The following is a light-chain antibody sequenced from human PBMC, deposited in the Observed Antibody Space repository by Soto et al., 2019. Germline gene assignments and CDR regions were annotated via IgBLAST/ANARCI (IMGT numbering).Light chain of an antibody. Sequence: QSALTQPASVSGSPGQSITISCTGTSRDIGFYNYVSWYQQHPGKAPKLIIYEVAKRPSGVSSRFSGSKSGNTASLTISGLQAEDEVDYHCSSYTNTGTLYVFGTGTKLTVL. CDR1: SRDIGFYNY. CDR3: SSYTNTGTLYV. CDR2: EVA. J-gene: IGLJ1*01. V-gene: IGLV2-14*01.